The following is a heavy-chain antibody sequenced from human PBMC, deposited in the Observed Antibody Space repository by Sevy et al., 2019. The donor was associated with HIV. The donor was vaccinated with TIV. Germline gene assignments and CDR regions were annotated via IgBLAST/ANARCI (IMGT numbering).Heavy chain of an antibody. V-gene: IGHV3-11*01. CDR1: GFTFSDHY. J-gene: IGHJ4*02. D-gene: IGHD3-22*01. CDR3: AKDSAYYDSSGYYMETGGNFDY. Sequence: GGSLRLSCAASGFTFSDHYMSWIRQAPGKGLEWVSYISSGGSSIYYTDSVKGRFTISRDNAKNSLFLQMNSLRAEDTAVYYCAKDSAYYDSSGYYMETGGNFDYWGQGTLVTVSS. CDR2: ISSGGSSI.